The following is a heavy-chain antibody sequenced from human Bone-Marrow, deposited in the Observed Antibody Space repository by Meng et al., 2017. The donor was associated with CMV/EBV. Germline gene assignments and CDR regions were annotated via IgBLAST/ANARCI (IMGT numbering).Heavy chain of an antibody. Sequence: SQTLSLTCPVSGGSISSYYWNWIRQPPGKGLEWIGSIYYSGSTYYHPSLKSRVTISVDTSKNQFSLKLSSVTAADTAVYYCARDHTIGYYYDSSGYFDYWGQGTLVTVSS. CDR3: ARDHTIGYYYDSSGYFDY. CDR1: GGSISSYY. J-gene: IGHJ4*02. V-gene: IGHV4-59*12. CDR2: IYYSGST. D-gene: IGHD3-22*01.